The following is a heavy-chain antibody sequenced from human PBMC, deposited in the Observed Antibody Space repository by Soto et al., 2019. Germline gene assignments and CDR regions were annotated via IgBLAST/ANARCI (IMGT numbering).Heavy chain of an antibody. CDR1: GFTFSSYG. CDR3: ARDGGSGYAYDY. V-gene: IGHV3-33*01. J-gene: IGHJ4*02. Sequence: GGSLRLSXAASGFTFSSYGMHWVRQAPGKGLEWVAVIWYDGSNKYYADSVKGRFTISRDNSKNTLYLQMNSLRAEDTAVYYCARDGGSGYAYDYWGQGTLVTVSS. CDR2: IWYDGSNK. D-gene: IGHD5-12*01.